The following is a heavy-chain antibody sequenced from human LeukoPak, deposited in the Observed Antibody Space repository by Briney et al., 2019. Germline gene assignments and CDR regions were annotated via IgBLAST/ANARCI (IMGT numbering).Heavy chain of an antibody. CDR3: AREGIAVAGTLDY. Sequence: PSETLSLTCAVYGGSFSGYYWSWIRQPPGKGLEWIGSIYYSGSTYYNPSLKSRVTISVDTSKNQFSLKLSSVTAADTAVYYCAREGIAVAGTLDYWGQGTLVTVSS. CDR1: GGSFSGYY. V-gene: IGHV4-34*01. D-gene: IGHD6-19*01. CDR2: IYYSGST. J-gene: IGHJ4*02.